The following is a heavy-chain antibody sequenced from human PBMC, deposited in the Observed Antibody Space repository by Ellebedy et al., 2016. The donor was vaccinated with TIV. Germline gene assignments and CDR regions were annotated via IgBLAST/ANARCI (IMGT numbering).Heavy chain of an antibody. CDR3: ARWTRRHLLVPPAIED. V-gene: IGHV1-2*02. CDR2: INPNSGGT. D-gene: IGHD2-2*01. CDR1: DYSFSNHW. J-gene: IGHJ4*02. Sequence: GESLKISXKGSDYSFSNHWIAWVRQAPGQGLEWMGWINPNSGGTDYAQKFQGRVTMTTDTSISTAYMELSRLRSDDTAVYYCARWTRRHLLVPPAIEDWGQGTLVTVSS.